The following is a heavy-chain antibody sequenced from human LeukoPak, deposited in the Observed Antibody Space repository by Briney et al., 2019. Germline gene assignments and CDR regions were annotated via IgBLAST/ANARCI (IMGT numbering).Heavy chain of an antibody. Sequence: ASVKVSCKASGNTFTSDINWVRQATGQGLEWMGWMNPKSGNTDYAPKFQGRVTMTRDISIRTAYMELSSLRSEDTAVYYCATDYREEFGSGYSRWGQGTLVTVSS. D-gene: IGHD3-22*01. V-gene: IGHV1-8*01. CDR2: MNPKSGNT. J-gene: IGHJ4*02. CDR3: ATDYREEFGSGYSR. CDR1: GNTFTSD.